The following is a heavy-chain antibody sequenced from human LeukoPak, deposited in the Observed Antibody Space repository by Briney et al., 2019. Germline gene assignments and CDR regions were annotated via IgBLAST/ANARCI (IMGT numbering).Heavy chain of an antibody. D-gene: IGHD2-2*02. J-gene: IGHJ6*03. Sequence: GGSLRLSCAASGFTFSSYWMSWVRQAPGKGLEWVANIKQDGSEKYYVDSVKGRFTISRDNAKNSLYLQMNSLRAEDTAVYYCAREAEAAIDYYYMDVWGKGTTVTVSS. CDR2: IKQDGSEK. V-gene: IGHV3-7*01. CDR1: GFTFSSYW. CDR3: AREAEAAIDYYYMDV.